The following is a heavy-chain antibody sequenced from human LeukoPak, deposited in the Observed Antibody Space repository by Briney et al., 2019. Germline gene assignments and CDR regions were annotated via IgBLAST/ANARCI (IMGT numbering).Heavy chain of an antibody. Sequence: SETLSLTCAVYGGSFSGYYWSWIRQPPGKGLEWIGEINHSGSTNYNPSLKSRVTISVDTSKNQFSLKLSSVTPEDTAVYYCARDSGYSGSWSFDHWGQGILVTVSS. CDR2: INHSGST. D-gene: IGHD6-13*01. CDR1: GGSFSGYY. CDR3: ARDSGYSGSWSFDH. V-gene: IGHV4-34*01. J-gene: IGHJ4*02.